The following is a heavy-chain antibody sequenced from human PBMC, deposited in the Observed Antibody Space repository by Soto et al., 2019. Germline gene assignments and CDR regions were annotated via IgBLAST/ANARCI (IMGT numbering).Heavy chain of an antibody. D-gene: IGHD4-17*01. CDR3: ARVEYGDYVGGYYYYYYYMDV. J-gene: IGHJ6*03. CDR2: ISAYNGNT. CDR1: GYTFTSYG. Sequence: QVPLVQSGAEVKKPGASVKVSCKASGYTFTSYGISWVRQAPGQGLEWMGWISAYNGNTNYAQKLQGRVTMTTDTSTSTAYMELRSLRADDTAVYYCARVEYGDYVGGYYYYYYYMDVWGKGSTVTVSS. V-gene: IGHV1-18*01.